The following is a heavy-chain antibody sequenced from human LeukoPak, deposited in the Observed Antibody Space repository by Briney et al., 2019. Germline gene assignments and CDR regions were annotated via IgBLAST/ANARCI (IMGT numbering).Heavy chain of an antibody. V-gene: IGHV4-59*01. CDR1: GGSISSYY. CDR2: IYYSGST. Sequence: SETLSLTCTVSGGSISSYYWSWIRQPPGKGLEWIGYIYYSGSTNYNPSLKSRVTISVDTSKNQFSLKLSSVTAADTAVCYCARVFTYSGSYLFDYWGQGTLVTVSS. J-gene: IGHJ4*02. CDR3: ARVFTYSGSYLFDY. D-gene: IGHD1-26*01.